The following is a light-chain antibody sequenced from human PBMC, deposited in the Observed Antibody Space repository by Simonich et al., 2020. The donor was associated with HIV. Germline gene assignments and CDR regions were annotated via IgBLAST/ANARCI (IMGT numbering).Light chain of an antibody. V-gene: IGKV3-11*01. Sequence: EIVLTQSPATLSLSPGERATLSCRASQSVSSYLSWYQQKPGQAPRLFIYDASNTAADIPARFSGSGSRTDFTLTIISLEPEDFAVYYCQQYYSTPVLTFGGGTKVEIK. J-gene: IGKJ4*01. CDR2: DAS. CDR1: QSVSSY. CDR3: QQYYSTPVLT.